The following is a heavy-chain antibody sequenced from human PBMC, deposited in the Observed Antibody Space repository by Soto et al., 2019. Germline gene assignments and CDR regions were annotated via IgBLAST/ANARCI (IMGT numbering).Heavy chain of an antibody. Sequence: GGSLRLSCAASGFAFSTYAMSWVRQAPGKGLEWVSAIAGNDGRTFYADSVKGRFTISRDNAKNSLYLQMNSLRSDDTAVYYCARTPTSPILTGYYSVPYYYYGMDVWGQGTTVTVSS. CDR1: GFAFSTYA. J-gene: IGHJ6*02. V-gene: IGHV3-23*01. D-gene: IGHD3-9*01. CDR3: ARTPTSPILTGYYSVPYYYYGMDV. CDR2: IAGNDGRT.